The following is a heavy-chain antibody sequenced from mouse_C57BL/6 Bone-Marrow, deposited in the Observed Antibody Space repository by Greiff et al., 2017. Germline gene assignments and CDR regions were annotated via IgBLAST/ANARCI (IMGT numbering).Heavy chain of an antibody. J-gene: IGHJ3*01. D-gene: IGHD2-4*01. V-gene: IGHV1-81*01. Sequence: VKLMESGAELARPGASVKLSCKASGYTFTSYGIRWVKQRTGQGLEWIGEICPRSGDTYYTEKFKGRVTLTEDNSSSTAYMELGSLTSEDSAVYCCARDDYAWFDVWGQGTLVTVSA. CDR1: GYTFTSYG. CDR3: ARDDYAWFDV. CDR2: ICPRSGDT.